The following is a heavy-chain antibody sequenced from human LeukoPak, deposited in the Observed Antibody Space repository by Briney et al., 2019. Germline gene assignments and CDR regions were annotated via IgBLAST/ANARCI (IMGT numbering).Heavy chain of an antibody. J-gene: IGHJ4*02. V-gene: IGHV3-53*01. CDR2: IYSGGST. Sequence: PGGSLRLSCAASGFTVSSNYMSWVRQAPGKGLEWVSVIYSGGSTYYADSVKGRFTISRDNSKNTLYLQMNSLRAEDTAVYYCARGLGYCSSTSCAAYNWYDYWGQGTLDTVSS. CDR1: GFTVSSNY. CDR3: ARGLGYCSSTSCAAYNWYDY. D-gene: IGHD2-2*01.